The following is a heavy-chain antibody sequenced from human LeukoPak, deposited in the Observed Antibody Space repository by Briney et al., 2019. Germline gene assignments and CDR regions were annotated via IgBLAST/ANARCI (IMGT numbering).Heavy chain of an antibody. CDR2: IYYSGST. D-gene: IGHD4-17*01. V-gene: IGHV4-59*12. J-gene: IGHJ4*02. CDR3: ASSRTGDYINY. CDR1: GGSISSYY. Sequence: KPSETLSLTCTVSGGSISSYYWSWIRQPPGKGLEWIGYIYYSGSTNYNPSLKSRVTISVDTSKNQFSLKLSSVTAADTAVYYCASSRTGDYINYWGQGTLVTVSS.